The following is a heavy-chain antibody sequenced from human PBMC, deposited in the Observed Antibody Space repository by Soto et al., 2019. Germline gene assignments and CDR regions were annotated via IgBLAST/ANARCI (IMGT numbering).Heavy chain of an antibody. Sequence: QVQLVQSGAEVKKPGSSVKVSCKASGGTFSSYTISWVRQAPGQGLEWMGRIIPILGIANYAQKFQGRVTITADKSTSTAYMELSSLRSEDTAVYYCATHYDSIWGSYSSNWFDPWGQGTLVTVSS. D-gene: IGHD3-16*01. CDR2: IIPILGIA. CDR3: ATHYDSIWGSYSSNWFDP. J-gene: IGHJ5*02. CDR1: GGTFSSYT. V-gene: IGHV1-69*02.